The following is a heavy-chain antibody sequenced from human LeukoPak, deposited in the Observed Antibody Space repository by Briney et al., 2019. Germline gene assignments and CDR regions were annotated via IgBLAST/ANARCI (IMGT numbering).Heavy chain of an antibody. CDR1: GFTFSSYS. Sequence: GGSLRLSCVASGFTFSSYSMNWVRQAPGKGLEWVSSISSSSSYIYYADSVKGRFTISRDNAKNSLYLQMNSLRAEDTAVYYCARDRGLIVPQNWFDPWGQGTLVTVSS. J-gene: IGHJ5*02. CDR2: ISSSSSYI. CDR3: ARDRGLIVPQNWFDP. V-gene: IGHV3-21*01. D-gene: IGHD3-22*01.